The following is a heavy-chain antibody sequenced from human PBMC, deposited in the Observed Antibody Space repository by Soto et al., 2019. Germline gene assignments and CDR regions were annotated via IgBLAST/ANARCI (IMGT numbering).Heavy chain of an antibody. CDR1: GFRFSDYY. Sequence: QVQLVESGGGLVKPGGSLRLSCAASGFRFSDYYMTWIRQAPGKGLEWVSYINSCGSTIYQADSVRGRFTVSRDNAKNSLYLQMNSLRVEDTAVYFCARARPDIVMVVGETPGYYGMDVWGQGTTVTVSS. CDR2: INSCGSTI. CDR3: ARARPDIVMVVGETPGYYGMDV. D-gene: IGHD2-15*01. J-gene: IGHJ6*02. V-gene: IGHV3-11*01.